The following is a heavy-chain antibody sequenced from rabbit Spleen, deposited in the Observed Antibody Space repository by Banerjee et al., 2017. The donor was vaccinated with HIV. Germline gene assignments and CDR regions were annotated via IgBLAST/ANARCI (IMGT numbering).Heavy chain of an antibody. CDR1: GFSFSGSYY. J-gene: IGHJ4*01. V-gene: IGHV1S45*01. CDR2: IYNGDGST. D-gene: IGHD6-1*01. CDR3: ARMVRYDNVGGYGYGDL. Sequence: QEQLEESGGDLVKPGASLTLTCTASGFSFSGSYYMCWVRQAPGKGLEWIACIYNGDGSTYYASWVNGRFTISKTSSTTVTLQLTSLTAADTATYFCARMVRYDNVGGYGYGDLWGQGTLVTVS.